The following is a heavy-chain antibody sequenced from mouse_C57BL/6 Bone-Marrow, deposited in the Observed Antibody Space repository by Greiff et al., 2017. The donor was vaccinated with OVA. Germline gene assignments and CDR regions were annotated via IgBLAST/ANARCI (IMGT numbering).Heavy chain of an antibody. CDR1: GYTFTSYG. V-gene: IGHV1-81*01. J-gene: IGHJ2*01. Sequence: QVHVKQSGAELARPGASVKLSCKASGYTFTSYGISWVKQRTGQGLEWIGEIYPRSGNTYYNEKFKGKATLTADKSSSTAYMELRSLTSEDSAVYFCARYYDYEVDYWGQGTTLTVSS. CDR2: IYPRSGNT. D-gene: IGHD2-4*01. CDR3: ARYYDYEVDY.